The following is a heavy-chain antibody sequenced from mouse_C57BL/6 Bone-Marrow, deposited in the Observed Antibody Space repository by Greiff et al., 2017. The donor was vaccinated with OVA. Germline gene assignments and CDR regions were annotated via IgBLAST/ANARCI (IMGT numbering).Heavy chain of an antibody. CDR3: ARITTVVATSPYFDY. Sequence: VQLQQSGPELVKPGASVKIPCKASGYTFTDYNMDWVKQSHGKSLEWIGDINPNNGGTIYNQKFKGKATLTVDKSSSTAYMELRSLTSEDTAVYYCARITTVVATSPYFDYWGQGTTLTVSS. CDR2: INPNNGGT. D-gene: IGHD1-1*01. V-gene: IGHV1-18*01. CDR1: GYTFTDYN. J-gene: IGHJ2*01.